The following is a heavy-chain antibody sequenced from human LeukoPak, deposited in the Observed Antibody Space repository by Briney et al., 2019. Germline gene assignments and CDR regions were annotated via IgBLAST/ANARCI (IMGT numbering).Heavy chain of an antibody. J-gene: IGHJ4*02. V-gene: IGHV3-74*01. CDR2: IKSDGSTT. Sequence: GGSLRLSCAASGLTFSNYWMHWVRQAPGKGLVWVSRIKSDGSTTNYADSVKGRFTISRDSAKNTLYLQMNSLRAEDTAVYCCAITAAGEHWGQGTLVTVSS. D-gene: IGHD6-13*01. CDR3: AITAAGEH. CDR1: GLTFSNYW.